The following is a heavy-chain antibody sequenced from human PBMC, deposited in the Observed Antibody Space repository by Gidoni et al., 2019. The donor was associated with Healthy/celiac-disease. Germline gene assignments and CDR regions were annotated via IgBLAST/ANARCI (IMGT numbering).Heavy chain of an antibody. V-gene: IGHV1-2*02. CDR1: GYTFTGYY. CDR2: INPNSGGT. D-gene: IGHD3-22*01. CDR3: ARGKVSITMIVVVQIGNAFDI. J-gene: IGHJ3*02. Sequence: QVQLVQSGADVKKPGASGKLSCKSSGYTFTGYYIHWGRQAPGQGLEWMGWINPNSGGTNYAQKFQGRVTMTRDTSISTAYMELSRLRSDDTAVYYCARGKVSITMIVVVQIGNAFDIWGQGTMVTVSS.